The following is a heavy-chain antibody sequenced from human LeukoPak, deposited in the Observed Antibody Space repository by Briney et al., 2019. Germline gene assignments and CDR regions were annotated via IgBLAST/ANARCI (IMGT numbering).Heavy chain of an antibody. CDR2: ISSSGGST. CDR3: ARQLGYCSDGSCYFDY. V-gene: IGHV3-23*01. J-gene: IGHJ4*02. CDR1: GFTFSNYA. D-gene: IGHD2-15*01. Sequence: GGSLRLSCAASGFTFSNYAMSWVRRAPGRGLEWVSAISSSGGSTYYAGSVKGRFTISRDNSKNTLHLQMNGLRAEDTAVYHCARQLGYCSDGSCYFDYWGQGTLVIVSS.